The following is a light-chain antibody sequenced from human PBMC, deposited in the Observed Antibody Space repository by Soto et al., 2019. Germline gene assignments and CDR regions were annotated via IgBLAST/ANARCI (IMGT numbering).Light chain of an antibody. J-gene: IGLJ2*01. CDR2: DVY. CDR1: RSDIGAYNY. V-gene: IGLV2-14*01. CDR3: TSYTTTNTLA. Sequence: QSVLTQPASVSGSPGQSITISCTGTRSDIGAYNYVSWFQQNPGKAPKCMIYDVYSRPSGVSHRCSGAKSANTASLTISGLQAEDEAVYYCTSYTTTNTLALGGGTKVTVL.